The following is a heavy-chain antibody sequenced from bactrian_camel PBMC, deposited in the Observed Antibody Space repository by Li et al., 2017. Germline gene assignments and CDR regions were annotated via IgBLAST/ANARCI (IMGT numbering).Heavy chain of an antibody. Sequence: HVQLVESGGGLVQPGGSLRLSCAASGFTFSHNWMHWVRQAPGKGLGWVSTIYTYDGSTKSLDSVKGRFTISGDNAKNAVYLQMNFLRPDDTGIYYCAADRERAIGSVTRCGSYGMDYWGNGTQVTVS. D-gene: IGHD2*01. CDR1: GFTFSHNW. V-gene: IGHV3S1*01. CDR2: IYTYDGST. J-gene: IGHJ7*01.